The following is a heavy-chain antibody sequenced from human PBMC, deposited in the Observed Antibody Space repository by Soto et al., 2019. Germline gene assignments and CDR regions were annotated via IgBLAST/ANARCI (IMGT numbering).Heavy chain of an antibody. V-gene: IGHV4-59*08. Sequence: SETLSLTCTVSGGSISSYYWSWTRQPPGKGLEWIGYIYYSGSTNYNPSLKSRVTISVDTSKNQFSLKLSSVTAAGTAVYYCARHSSSWSRNFDYWGQGTLVTVSS. D-gene: IGHD6-13*01. CDR2: IYYSGST. CDR1: GGSISSYY. CDR3: ARHSSSWSRNFDY. J-gene: IGHJ4*02.